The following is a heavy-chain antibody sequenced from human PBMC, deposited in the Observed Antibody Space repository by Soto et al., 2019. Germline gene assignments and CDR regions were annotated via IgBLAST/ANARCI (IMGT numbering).Heavy chain of an antibody. CDR1: GYSFTSYW. CDR3: ARRGGYCSGGSCYNWFDP. J-gene: IGHJ5*02. Sequence: LKISCKGSGYSFTSYWIGWVRQMPGKGLEWMGIIYPGDSDTRYSPSFQGQVTISADKSISTAYLQWSSLKASDTAMYYCARRGGYCSGGSCYNWFDPWGQGTLVTVSS. V-gene: IGHV5-51*01. D-gene: IGHD2-15*01. CDR2: IYPGDSDT.